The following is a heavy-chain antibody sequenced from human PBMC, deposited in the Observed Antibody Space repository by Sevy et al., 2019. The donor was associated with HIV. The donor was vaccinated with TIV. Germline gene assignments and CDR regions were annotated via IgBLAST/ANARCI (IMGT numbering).Heavy chain of an antibody. CDR1: GGSVSTDSYY. V-gene: IGHV4-61*01. J-gene: IGHJ4*02. CDR3: ARCRSPYGDYATGSFDY. CDR2: LFYSGST. Sequence: SETLSLTCTVSGGSVSTDSYYWSWIRQPPGKGLEGIGYLFYSGSTNYNPSLKSRVTISLDTSKSQFSLKLSSVTAADTAVYYCARCRSPYGDYATGSFDYWGQGALVTVSS. D-gene: IGHD4-17*01.